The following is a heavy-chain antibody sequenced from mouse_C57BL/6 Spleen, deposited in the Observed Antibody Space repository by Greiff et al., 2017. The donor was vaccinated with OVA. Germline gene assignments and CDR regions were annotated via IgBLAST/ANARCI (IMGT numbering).Heavy chain of an antibody. Sequence: QVQLQQSGPELVKPGASVKISCKASGYAFSSSWMNWVKQRPGKGLEWIGRIYPGDGDTNYNGKVKGKATLTADQSSSTAYMQLSSLTSDDSAVYFCARFDYDPDWGQGTTLTVSS. V-gene: IGHV1-82*01. CDR3: ARFDYDPD. J-gene: IGHJ2*01. CDR1: GYAFSSSW. D-gene: IGHD2-4*01. CDR2: IYPGDGDT.